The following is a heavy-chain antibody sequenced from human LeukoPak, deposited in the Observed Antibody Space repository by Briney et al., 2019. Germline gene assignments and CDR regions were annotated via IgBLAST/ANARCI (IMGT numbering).Heavy chain of an antibody. J-gene: IGHJ4*02. CDR2: IKQDGSEK. D-gene: IGHD6-19*01. Sequence: GGSLRLSCAASGFTFSSYWMSWVRQAPGKGLEWVANIKQDGSEKYYVDSVKGRFTISRDNAKNSLYLQMNSLRAEDTAVYYCARAHHSSGWYFDYWGQGTLVTVSS. CDR1: GFTFSSYW. CDR3: ARAHHSSGWYFDY. V-gene: IGHV3-7*01.